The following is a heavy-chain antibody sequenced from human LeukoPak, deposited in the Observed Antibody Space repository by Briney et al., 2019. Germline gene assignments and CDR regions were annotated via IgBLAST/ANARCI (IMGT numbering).Heavy chain of an antibody. D-gene: IGHD3-22*01. CDR3: AEKRYYYDTRFDP. Sequence: PSETLSLTCAVYGGSFSGYYWSWIRQPPGKGLEWIGEIKHTGTTNYNASLRSRITISLDKSKSQFSLRLTSVTAADTAVYYCAEKRYYYDTRFDPWGQGTLVTVSS. CDR2: IKHTGTT. J-gene: IGHJ5*02. V-gene: IGHV4-34*01. CDR1: GGSFSGYY.